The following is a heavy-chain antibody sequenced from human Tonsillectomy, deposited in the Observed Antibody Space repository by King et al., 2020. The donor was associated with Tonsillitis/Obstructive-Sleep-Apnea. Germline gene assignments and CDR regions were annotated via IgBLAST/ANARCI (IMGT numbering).Heavy chain of an antibody. Sequence: VQLQESGPGLVKPSETLSLTCTVSGGSIRSYYWSWIRQPPGKGLEWIGYIYYSGSTNYNSSLKRRVTISVDTSKNQFFLKLSSVTAADTAVYYCARAYYDISTGYLDDAFDIWGQGTMVTVSS. CDR1: GGSIRSYY. D-gene: IGHD3-9*01. CDR2: IYYSGST. V-gene: IGHV4-59*08. CDR3: ARAYYDISTGYLDDAFDI. J-gene: IGHJ3*02.